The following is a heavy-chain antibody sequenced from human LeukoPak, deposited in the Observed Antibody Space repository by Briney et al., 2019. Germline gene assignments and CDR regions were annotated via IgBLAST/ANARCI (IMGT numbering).Heavy chain of an antibody. J-gene: IGHJ5*02. CDR3: ARLSYYYGSGSYGRLKNNWFDP. Sequence: ASETLSLTCAVYGGSFSGYYWSWIRQPPGKGLEWIGEINHSGSTNYNPSLESRVTISVDTSKNQFSLKLSSVTAADTAVYYCARLSYYYGSGSYGRLKNNWFDPWGQGTLVTVSS. CDR1: GGSFSGYY. V-gene: IGHV4-34*01. D-gene: IGHD3-10*01. CDR2: INHSGST.